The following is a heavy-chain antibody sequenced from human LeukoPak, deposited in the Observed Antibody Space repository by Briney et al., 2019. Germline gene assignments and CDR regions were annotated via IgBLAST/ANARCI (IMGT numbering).Heavy chain of an antibody. CDR3: TKHRAAPPPPTNYYYYYMDV. V-gene: IGHV3-21*01. CDR2: ISSSSSYI. CDR1: GFTFSSYS. Sequence: GGTLRLSCAASGFTFSSYSMNWVRQAPGKGLEWVSSISSSSSYIYYADSVKGRFTISRDNAKNSLYLQMNSLRAEDTAVYYCTKHRAAPPPPTNYYYYYMDVWGKGTTVTVSS. D-gene: IGHD6-25*01. J-gene: IGHJ6*03.